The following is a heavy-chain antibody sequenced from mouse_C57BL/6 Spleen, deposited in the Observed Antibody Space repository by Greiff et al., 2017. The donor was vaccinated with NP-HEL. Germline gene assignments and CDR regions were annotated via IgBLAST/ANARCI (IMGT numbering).Heavy chain of an antibody. CDR1: GYTFTSYG. V-gene: IGHV1-69*01. CDR2: IDPSDSYT. CDR3: ARNYGSSYGYFDV. D-gene: IGHD1-1*01. Sequence: QVQLQQPGAELVMPGASVKLSCKASGYTFTSYGMHWVKQRPGQGLEWIGEIDPSDSYTNYNQKFKGKSTLTVDKSSSTAYMQLSSLKSEDSAVYYCARNYGSSYGYFDVWGTGTTVTVSS. J-gene: IGHJ1*03.